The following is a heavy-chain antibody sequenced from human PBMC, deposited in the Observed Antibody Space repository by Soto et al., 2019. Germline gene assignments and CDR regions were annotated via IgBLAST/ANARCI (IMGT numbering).Heavy chain of an antibody. CDR1: GGSISRGGYS. CDR3: ARDSAYGYFDY. V-gene: IGHV4-30-2*01. J-gene: IGHJ4*02. CDR2: IYHSGST. Sequence: SETLSLTCAVSGGSISRGGYSWSWIRQPPGKGLEWIGYIYHSGSTYYNPSLKSRVTISVDRSKNQFSLKLSSVTAADTAVYYCARDSAYGYFDYWGQGTLVTVSS. D-gene: IGHD3-10*01.